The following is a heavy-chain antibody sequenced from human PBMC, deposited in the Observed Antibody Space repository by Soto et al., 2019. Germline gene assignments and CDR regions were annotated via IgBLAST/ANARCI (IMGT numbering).Heavy chain of an antibody. CDR1: GGSFRGYY. V-gene: IGHV4-34*01. J-gene: IGHJ3*01. Sequence: QVQLQRWGAGLLRPSETLSLTCAVYGGSFRGYYWTWLRQSPGRGLEWIGEINHSGSRNSNPSPKNRLTISVDTTRTPFSMNLTSVTAAHAAGYYGARGIGFMSRNALDLWRQGTRVIVSS. CDR3: ARGIGFMSRNALDL. CDR2: INHSGSR.